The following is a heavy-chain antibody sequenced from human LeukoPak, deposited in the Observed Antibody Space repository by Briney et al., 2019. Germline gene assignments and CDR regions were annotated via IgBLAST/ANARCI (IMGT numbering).Heavy chain of an antibody. CDR3: ARLKAASSWDY. J-gene: IGHJ4*02. Sequence: SETLSLTCTVSGGSISSTSYYWGWIRQPPGKGPECIGSISYSGSTYYNPSLKSRVTISVDTSKNQFSLKVSSVTAADTAVYYCARLKAASSWDYWGQGTLVTVSS. CDR2: ISYSGST. D-gene: IGHD6-13*01. CDR1: GGSISSTSYY. V-gene: IGHV4-39*01.